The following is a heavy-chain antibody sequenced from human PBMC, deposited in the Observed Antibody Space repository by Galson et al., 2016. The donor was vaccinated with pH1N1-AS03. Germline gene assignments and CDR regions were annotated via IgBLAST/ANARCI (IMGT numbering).Heavy chain of an antibody. J-gene: IGHJ5*02. D-gene: IGHD6-19*01. Sequence: ETLSLTCTVSGDSTFDYYWNWIRQPPGKGLEWIGYIQTTGNTKYNPSLKSRVPMSIDTSKNQFSLHLMSVTAADTALYYCARSPRTIAVAGTFPSRFDPWGQGMLVTVSS. CDR1: GDSTFDYY. CDR3: ARSPRTIAVAGTFPSRFDP. V-gene: IGHV4-4*09. CDR2: IQTTGNT.